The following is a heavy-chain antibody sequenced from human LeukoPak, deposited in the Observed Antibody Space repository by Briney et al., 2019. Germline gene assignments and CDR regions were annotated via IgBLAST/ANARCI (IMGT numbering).Heavy chain of an antibody. CDR2: ISSDSNHI. V-gene: IGHV3-21*01. CDR1: ALSFSDYT. CDR3: ARLYCFSSSCYAADH. D-gene: IGHD2-2*01. J-gene: IGHJ5*02. Sequence: GGSLRLSCAASALSFSDYTMTWVRQAPGTGLEWVSSISSDSNHIFYANSVKGRFAISRDNAKNSLFLQMNSLRAEDTAMYFCARLYCFSSSCYAADHWGQGTLVTVSS.